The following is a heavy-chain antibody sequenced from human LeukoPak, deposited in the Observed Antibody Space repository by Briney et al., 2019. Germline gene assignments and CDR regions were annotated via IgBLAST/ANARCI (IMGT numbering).Heavy chain of an antibody. J-gene: IGHJ6*03. D-gene: IGHD3-22*01. V-gene: IGHV3-23*01. Sequence: PGGSLRLSCAASGFTFSSYAMSWVRQAPGKGLEWVSAISGSGGSTYYADSVKGRFTISRDNSKNTLYLQMNSLKTEDTAVYYCTEERYYDSSGYRHQYYYYMDVWGKGTTVTVSS. CDR2: ISGSGGST. CDR3: TEERYYDSSGYRHQYYYYMDV. CDR1: GFTFSSYA.